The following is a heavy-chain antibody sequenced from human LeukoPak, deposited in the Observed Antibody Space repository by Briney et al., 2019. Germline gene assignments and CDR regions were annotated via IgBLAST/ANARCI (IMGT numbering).Heavy chain of an antibody. CDR1: GGSISGSY. V-gene: IGHV4-59*08. Sequence: SETLSLTCTVSGGSISGSYWSWIRQPPGQGLESIGYIYDSGSNNKNPSLRSRVTLSVDTSKNQFSLKLTSVTAADTAVYFCARQPHYGYNSRLEYGGQGILVTVSS. CDR3: ARQPHYGYNSRLEY. J-gene: IGHJ4*02. CDR2: IYDSGSN. D-gene: IGHD5-24*01.